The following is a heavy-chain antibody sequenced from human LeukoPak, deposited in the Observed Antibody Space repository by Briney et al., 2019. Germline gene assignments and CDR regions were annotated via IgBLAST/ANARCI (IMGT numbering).Heavy chain of an antibody. CDR2: ISWNSGSI. CDR1: GFTFDDYA. CDR3: AKDRGYGGKGPWNYGRYYYYYGMDV. Sequence: GGSLRLSCAASGFTFDDYAMHWVRQAPGKGLEWVSGISWNSGSIGYADSVKGRFTISRDNAKNSLYLQMNSLRAEDTALYYCAKDRGYGGKGPWNYGRYYYYYGMDVWGQGTTVTVSS. V-gene: IGHV3-9*01. J-gene: IGHJ6*02. D-gene: IGHD1-7*01.